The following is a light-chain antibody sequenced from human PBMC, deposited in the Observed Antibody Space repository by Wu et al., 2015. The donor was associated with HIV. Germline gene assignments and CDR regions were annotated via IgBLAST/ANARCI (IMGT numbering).Light chain of an antibody. Sequence: DIQMTQSPSTLSASVGDTVTITCRASQSISSWLAWYQQKPGKAPNLLIYKASYLESGVPSRFSGSGSGTEFTLTIFSLQPDDFATYYCQQYNSYPCTFGQGTKLEIK. CDR3: QQYNSYPCT. V-gene: IGKV1-5*03. CDR2: KAS. J-gene: IGKJ2*02. CDR1: QSISSW.